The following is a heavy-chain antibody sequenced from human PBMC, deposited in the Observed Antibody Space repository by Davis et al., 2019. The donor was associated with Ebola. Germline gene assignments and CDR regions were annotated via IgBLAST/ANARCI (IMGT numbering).Heavy chain of an antibody. D-gene: IGHD2-8*01. J-gene: IGHJ4*02. V-gene: IGHV3-21*01. CDR1: GFTFSSYS. CDR3: ARGAWDIVLMVSRDFDY. CDR2: ISSSSSYI. Sequence: PGGSLRLSCAASGFTFSSYSMNWVRQAPGKGLEWVSSISSSSSYIYYADSVKGRFTISRDNAKNSLYLQMNSLRAEDTAVYYCARGAWDIVLMVSRDFDYWGQGTLVTVSS.